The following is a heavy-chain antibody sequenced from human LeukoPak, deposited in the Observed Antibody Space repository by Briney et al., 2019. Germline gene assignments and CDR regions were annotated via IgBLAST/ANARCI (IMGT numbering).Heavy chain of an antibody. D-gene: IGHD7-27*01. Sequence: GASVKVSCKASGYTFTAYYMHWVRQAPGQGLEWMGWINPNSGGTNYAQKFQGRVTMTRDTSINTAYMELSRLRSDDTAVYYCARDAGDVGYNWFDPWGQGTLVTVSS. CDR3: ARDAGDVGYNWFDP. CDR1: GYTFTAYY. J-gene: IGHJ5*02. CDR2: INPNSGGT. V-gene: IGHV1-2*02.